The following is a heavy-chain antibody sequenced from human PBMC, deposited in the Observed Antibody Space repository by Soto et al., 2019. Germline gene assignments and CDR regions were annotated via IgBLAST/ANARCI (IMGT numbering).Heavy chain of an antibody. Sequence: GGSLRLSCSASGFTFSSYAMHWVRQAPGKELEYVSAISSNGGSTYYADSVKARFTISRDNSQSTLYLQMSSLRGEDTAVYYCVKASPASSWYDYYYYGMDVWGQGTTVTVSS. V-gene: IGHV3-64D*08. CDR3: VKASPASSWYDYYYYGMDV. J-gene: IGHJ6*02. D-gene: IGHD6-13*01. CDR2: ISSNGGST. CDR1: GFTFSSYA.